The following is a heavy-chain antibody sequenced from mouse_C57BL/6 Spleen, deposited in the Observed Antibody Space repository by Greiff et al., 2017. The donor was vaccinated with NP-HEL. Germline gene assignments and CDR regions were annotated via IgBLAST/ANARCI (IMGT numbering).Heavy chain of an antibody. CDR2: IDPSDSET. CDR3: ARGRYYGSSYLYYFDY. J-gene: IGHJ2*01. CDR1: GYTFTSYW. V-gene: IGHV1-52*01. D-gene: IGHD1-1*01. Sequence: QVQLQQPGAELVRPGSSVKLSCKASGYTFTSYWMHWVKQRPIQGLEWIGNIDPSDSETHYNQKFKDKATLTVDKSSSTAYMQLSSLTSEGSAVYYCARGRYYGSSYLYYFDYWGQGTTLTVSS.